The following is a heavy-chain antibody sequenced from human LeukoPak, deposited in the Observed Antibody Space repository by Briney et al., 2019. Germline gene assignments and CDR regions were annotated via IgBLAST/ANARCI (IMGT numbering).Heavy chain of an antibody. Sequence: GGSLRLSCAASGFTFSSYEMNWVRQAPGKGLEWVSYISSSGSTIYYADSVKGRFTISRDNARNTLYLQMNSLRAEDTAVYYCARVAARLGAFDIWGQGTMVTVSS. J-gene: IGHJ3*02. CDR1: GFTFSSYE. CDR2: ISSSGSTI. V-gene: IGHV3-48*03. CDR3: ARVAARLGAFDI. D-gene: IGHD2-15*01.